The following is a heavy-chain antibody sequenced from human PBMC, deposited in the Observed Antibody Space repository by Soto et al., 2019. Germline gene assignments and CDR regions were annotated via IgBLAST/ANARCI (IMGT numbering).Heavy chain of an antibody. CDR2: ISAYNGNT. CDR3: ARDYYDSRGYSNWFDP. V-gene: IGHV1-18*01. CDR1: GYTFTSNG. D-gene: IGHD3-22*01. Sequence: ASVKVSCKASGYTFTSNGISWVRQAPGQGLEWMGWISAYNGNTNYAQKLQGRVTMTTDTSTSTAYMELRSLRSDDTAVYYCARDYYDSRGYSNWFDPWGQGTLVTVSS. J-gene: IGHJ5*02.